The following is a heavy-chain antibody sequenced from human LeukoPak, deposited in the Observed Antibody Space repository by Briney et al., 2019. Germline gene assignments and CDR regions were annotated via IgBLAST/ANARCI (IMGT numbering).Heavy chain of an antibody. CDR2: IHYHRNN. Sequence: SVTLSLTCTVSRSTINNGGRYLPWIRQHPEKNLKWNGYIHYHRNNYYNPTLKSRLTISLHTSKNQFSLELSSVTAADTAVYYCARGAMGGANWFDPWGQGTLVTVSS. J-gene: IGHJ5*02. D-gene: IGHD5-18*01. V-gene: IGHV4-31*03. CDR3: ARGAMGGANWFDP. CDR1: RSTINNGGRY.